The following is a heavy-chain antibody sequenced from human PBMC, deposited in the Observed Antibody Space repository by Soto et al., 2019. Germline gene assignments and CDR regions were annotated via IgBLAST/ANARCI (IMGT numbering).Heavy chain of an antibody. CDR2: MNPNSGHT. J-gene: IGHJ5*02. D-gene: IGHD2-2*01. CDR3: ARDRSTT. Sequence: QVQLVQSGAEVKKPGASVKVSCKASGYTFTSHHINWMRQTTGQGLEWMGWMNPNSGHTNSAQKFQGRVTMTRDTSINTAYMEWTNLRSEDTGIYYCARDRSTTWGQGTLVTVSS. CDR1: GYTFTSHH. V-gene: IGHV1-8*01.